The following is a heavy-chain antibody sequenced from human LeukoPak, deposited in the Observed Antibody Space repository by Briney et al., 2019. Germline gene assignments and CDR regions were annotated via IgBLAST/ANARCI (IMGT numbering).Heavy chain of an antibody. CDR3: ARDLSGDGYNKFDY. Sequence: GGSLRLSCAASGFTSSNYIMNWVRQAPGKGLELVSPISSGNRYIYYADSVKGRFTISRDDAKNSLYLQMNSLRAEDTAVYYCARDLSGDGYNKFDYWGQGTLVTVSP. D-gene: IGHD5-24*01. CDR2: ISSGNRYI. V-gene: IGHV3-21*01. CDR1: GFTSSNYI. J-gene: IGHJ4*02.